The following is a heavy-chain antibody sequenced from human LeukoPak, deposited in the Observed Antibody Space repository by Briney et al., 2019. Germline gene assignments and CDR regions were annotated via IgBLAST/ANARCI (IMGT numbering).Heavy chain of an antibody. CDR3: AKRGAYQLLLTDGYYYYYYMDV. Sequence: GGSVGLPWAASGFPFSGYGMHWVRQAPGKGRVWGAFIRNDGSNKSYADSVKGRFTISRDNSKNTMYLQMNSLRAEDTDVYYCAKRGAYQLLLTDGYYYYYYMDVWGKGTTVTVSS. J-gene: IGHJ6*03. V-gene: IGHV3-30*02. CDR2: IRNDGSNK. CDR1: GFPFSGYG. D-gene: IGHD2-2*01.